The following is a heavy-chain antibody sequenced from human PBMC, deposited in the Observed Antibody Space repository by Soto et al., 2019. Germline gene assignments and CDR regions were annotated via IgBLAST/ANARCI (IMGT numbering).Heavy chain of an antibody. J-gene: IGHJ4*02. CDR2: IIPNFGTT. V-gene: IGHV1-69*01. CDR1: GGTFSNDA. Sequence: QVQLVQSGAEVKKPGSSVKVSCKASGGTFSNDAVSWVRQAPGQGLEWMGGIIPNFGTTNHAQNFQGRVSITADESTSTVYMDLSSLRSDDTAVYYCARAADFRFLFLDSWGQGTLVTVS. D-gene: IGHD2-21*01. CDR3: ARAADFRFLFLDS.